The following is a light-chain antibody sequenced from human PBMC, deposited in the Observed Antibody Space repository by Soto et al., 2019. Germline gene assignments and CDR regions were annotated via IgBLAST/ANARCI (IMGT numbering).Light chain of an antibody. CDR1: QSVSSY. J-gene: IGKJ1*01. Sequence: EIVLTQSPDTLSLSPGERAILSCRASQSVSSYLVWYQQKPGQAPRLVIYDASNRATGIPTRFSGSGSGTDFTLTISRLEPEDFAVYYCQQYGYSPPWTFGQGTKVDIK. CDR2: DAS. V-gene: IGKV3-11*01. CDR3: QQYGYSPPWT.